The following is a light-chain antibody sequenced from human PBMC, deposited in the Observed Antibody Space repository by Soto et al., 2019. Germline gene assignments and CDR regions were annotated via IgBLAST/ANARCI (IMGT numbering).Light chain of an antibody. V-gene: IGKV1-5*03. CDR1: QCIDVW. J-gene: IGKJ1*01. CDR3: QQYNSYSWT. Sequence: PSPLSASVGDTVTITCRASQCIDVWLAWYQQKPGKAPKLLIYKASSLESGVPSRFSGSGSGTEFTLTISSLQPDDFATYYCQQYNSYSWTFGQGTKVDIK. CDR2: KAS.